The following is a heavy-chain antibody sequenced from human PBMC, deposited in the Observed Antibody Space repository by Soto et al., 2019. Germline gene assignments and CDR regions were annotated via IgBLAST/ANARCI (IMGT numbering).Heavy chain of an antibody. CDR1: GGSISSSSYY. D-gene: IGHD2-15*01. Sequence: QLQLQESGPGLVKPSETLSLTCTVSGGSISSSSYYWGWIRQPPGKGLEWIGSIYYSGSTYYNPSLKIRVSIAVDTSKNQFSLRLRSVTAADTAVYSCARRDSSPHYRDWGQGTLVTVSS. V-gene: IGHV4-39*01. CDR3: ARRDSSPHYRD. J-gene: IGHJ4*02. CDR2: IYYSGST.